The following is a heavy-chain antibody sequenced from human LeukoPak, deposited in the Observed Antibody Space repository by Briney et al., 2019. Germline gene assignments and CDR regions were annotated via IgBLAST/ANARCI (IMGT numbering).Heavy chain of an antibody. CDR3: TRLAGGDAFDI. CDR1: GFTFSGSA. V-gene: IGHV3-73*01. D-gene: IGHD2-15*01. J-gene: IGHJ3*02. Sequence: QSGGSLTLSCAASGFTFSGSAMHWVRQASGKALEGVGRIRSKANGYTTAYGASVKGRFTISRDDSQRATYVQMNSLKIEDTAVYYCTRLAGGDAFDIWGPGTMVTVSS. CDR2: IRSKANGYTT.